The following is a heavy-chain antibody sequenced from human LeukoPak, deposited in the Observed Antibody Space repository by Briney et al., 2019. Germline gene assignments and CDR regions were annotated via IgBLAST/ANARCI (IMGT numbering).Heavy chain of an antibody. J-gene: IGHJ3*02. CDR1: GFPFSSYV. V-gene: IGHV3-48*02. D-gene: IGHD1-26*01. Sequence: GGSLRLSCEASGFPFSSYVMSWVRQAPGKGLEWIAYINHNAEMILYPDFVKGRFTISRDNAKNSLYLQMNSLRDEDTAVYYCARDCGSYHFDPDAFDIWGQGTMVTVSS. CDR2: INHNAEMI. CDR3: ARDCGSYHFDPDAFDI.